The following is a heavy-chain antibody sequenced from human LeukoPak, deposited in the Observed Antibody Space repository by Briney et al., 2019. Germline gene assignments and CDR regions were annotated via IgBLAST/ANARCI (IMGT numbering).Heavy chain of an antibody. CDR1: GGSFSGYY. Sequence: PSETLSLTCAVYGGSFSGYYWSWIRQPPGKGLEWIGEVNHSGSTNYNPSLKSRVTMSVDTSKNQFSLKLSSVTAADTAVYYCSRANRGTYLMYWGRGTLVTVSS. CDR3: SRANRGTYLMY. D-gene: IGHD3-16*02. V-gene: IGHV4-34*01. CDR2: VNHSGST. J-gene: IGHJ4*02.